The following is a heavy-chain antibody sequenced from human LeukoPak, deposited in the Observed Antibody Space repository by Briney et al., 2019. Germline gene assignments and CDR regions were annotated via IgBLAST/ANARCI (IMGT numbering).Heavy chain of an antibody. CDR1: GGSISSGGYY. CDR3: ASGRMDWFDP. J-gene: IGHJ5*02. CDR2: IYYSGST. D-gene: IGHD1-14*01. Sequence: PSQTLSLTCTVSGGSISSGGYYWSWIRQHPGKGLEWIGYIYYSGSTYYNPSLKSRVTISLDTSKNQFSLKLCSVTAADTAVYYCASGRMDWFDPWGQGTLVTVSS. V-gene: IGHV4-31*03.